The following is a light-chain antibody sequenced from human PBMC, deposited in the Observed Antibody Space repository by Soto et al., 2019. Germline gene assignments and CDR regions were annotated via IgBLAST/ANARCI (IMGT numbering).Light chain of an antibody. CDR3: MQSTQLPPT. CDR2: VVY. Sequence: DIVMTQSPLSLPVTSGEPTSFSYIFSQALLHSYGYYYLDWYLQKLGQSRQLLIYVVYTRVYGVPYRLSGSGSGTDVTLEISRVEIDDVGIYYCMQSTQLPPTFGQGTRLE. V-gene: IGKV2D-29*02. J-gene: IGKJ5*01. CDR1: QALLHSYGYYY.